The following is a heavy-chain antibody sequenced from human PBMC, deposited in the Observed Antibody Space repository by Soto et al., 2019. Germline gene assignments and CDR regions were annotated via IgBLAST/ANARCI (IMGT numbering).Heavy chain of an antibody. J-gene: IGHJ2*01. V-gene: IGHV3-23*01. CDR1: GFTFSSYA. D-gene: IGHD6-19*01. CDR3: AKDGVAGTVWYFDL. CDR2: FSGSVGTTYYAGT. Sequence: EVQLLESGGGFVQPGGSLRLSCAASGFTFSSYAMSWVRQAPGKGLEWVSTFSGSVGTTYYAGTYYADSVKGRFTISRDNSKNPLYLQMNSLRAEDTAVYYCAKDGVAGTVWYFDLWGRGTLVTVSS.